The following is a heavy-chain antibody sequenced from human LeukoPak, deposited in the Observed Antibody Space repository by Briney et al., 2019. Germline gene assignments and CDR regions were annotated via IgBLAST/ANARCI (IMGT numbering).Heavy chain of an antibody. D-gene: IGHD5-18*01. V-gene: IGHV3-74*01. CDR1: GFTFSNYW. CDR3: ARITSYDYFDY. CDR2: IDTESTT. J-gene: IGHJ4*02. Sequence: GGSLRLSCAASGFTFSNYWMHWVRQAPGKGLMWVSRIDTESTTTYADSVKGRFTISKDNAKNTLYLQMNSLRVGDTAVYYCARITSYDYFDYWGQGTLVTVSS.